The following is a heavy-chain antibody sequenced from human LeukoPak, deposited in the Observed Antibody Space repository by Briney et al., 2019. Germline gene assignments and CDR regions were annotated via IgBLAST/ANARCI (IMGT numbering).Heavy chain of an antibody. CDR2: ISWNSGSI. CDR3: AKGADYVWGSYGGSFDI. D-gene: IGHD3-16*01. CDR1: GFTFDDYA. Sequence: SLRLSCAASGFTFDDYAMHWVRQAPGKGLERVSGISWNSGSIGYADSVKGRFTISRDNAKNSLYLQMNSLRAEDMALYYCAKGADYVWGSYGGSFDIWGQGTMVTVSS. V-gene: IGHV3-9*03. J-gene: IGHJ3*02.